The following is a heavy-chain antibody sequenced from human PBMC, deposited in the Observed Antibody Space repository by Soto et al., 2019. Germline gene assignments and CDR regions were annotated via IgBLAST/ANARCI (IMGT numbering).Heavy chain of an antibody. CDR2: FNAGNGNT. CDR3: ARDGPWYYYDSSGYDYFDY. J-gene: IGHJ4*02. CDR1: GYTFTSYA. D-gene: IGHD3-22*01. V-gene: IGHV1-3*01. Sequence: VKLVQSGAEVKKPGASVKVSCKASGYTFTSYAMHWVRQAPGQRLEWMGWFNAGNGNTKYSQKFQGRVTITRDTSASTAYMELSSLRSEDTAVYYCARDGPWYYYDSSGYDYFDYWGQGTLVTVSS.